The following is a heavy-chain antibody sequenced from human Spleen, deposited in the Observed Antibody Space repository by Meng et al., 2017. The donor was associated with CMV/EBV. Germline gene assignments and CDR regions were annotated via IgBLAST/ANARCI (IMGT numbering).Heavy chain of an antibody. J-gene: IGHJ4*02. Sequence: TGSGGSISSGGYYWNWIRQHPGKGLEWIGYIYYSGSTYYNPSLKSRVTISVDTSKNQFSLKLSSVTAADTAVYYCARDFALVGRFFDYWGQGTLVTVSS. V-gene: IGHV4-31*02. CDR1: GGSISSGGYY. CDR2: IYYSGST. CDR3: ARDFALVGRFFDY. D-gene: IGHD6-13*01.